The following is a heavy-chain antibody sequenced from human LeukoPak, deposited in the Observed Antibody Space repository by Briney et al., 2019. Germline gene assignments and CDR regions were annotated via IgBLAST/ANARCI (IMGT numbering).Heavy chain of an antibody. V-gene: IGHV3-53*01. CDR2: IYSGGST. J-gene: IGHJ6*02. CDR3: ARVTGYYYGMDV. Sequence: GGSLRLSCTASTFTVINNYMSWVRQAPGKGLEWVSVIYSGGSTYYADSVKGRFTISRDNSKNTLYLQMNSLRAEDTAVYYCARVTGYYYGMDVWGQGTTVTVSS. D-gene: IGHD3-10*01. CDR1: TFTVINNY.